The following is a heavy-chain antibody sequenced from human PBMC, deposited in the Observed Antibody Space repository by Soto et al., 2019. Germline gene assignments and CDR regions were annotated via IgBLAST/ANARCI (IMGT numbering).Heavy chain of an antibody. CDR1: GFTFSSYA. CDR2: ISYDGSNK. CDR3: ARDMLQQWLAFDY. D-gene: IGHD6-19*01. Sequence: GGSLSLSCAASGFTFSSYAMHWVRQAPGKGLEWVAVISYDGSNKYYADSVKGRFTISRDNSKNTLYLQMNSLRAEDTAVYYCARDMLQQWLAFDYWGQGTLVTVSS. J-gene: IGHJ4*02. V-gene: IGHV3-30-3*01.